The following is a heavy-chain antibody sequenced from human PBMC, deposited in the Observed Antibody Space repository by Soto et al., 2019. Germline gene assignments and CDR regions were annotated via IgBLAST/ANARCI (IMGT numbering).Heavy chain of an antibody. V-gene: IGHV5-51*01. CDR2: IYPGDSDT. J-gene: IGHJ4*02. Sequence: GESLKISCKGSGYSFTSYWIGCVRQMPGKGLEWMGIIYPGDSDTRYSPSFQGQVTISADKSISTAYLQWSSLKASDTAMYYCARTYYYDSSGYYWVHYFDYWGQGTLVTVSS. D-gene: IGHD3-22*01. CDR3: ARTYYYDSSGYYWVHYFDY. CDR1: GYSFTSYW.